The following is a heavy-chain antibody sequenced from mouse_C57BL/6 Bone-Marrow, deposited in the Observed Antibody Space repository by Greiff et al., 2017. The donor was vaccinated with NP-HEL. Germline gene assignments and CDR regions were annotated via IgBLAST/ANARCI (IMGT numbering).Heavy chain of an antibody. Sequence: EVKLVESGGDLVKPGGSLKLSCAASGFTFSSYGMSWVRQTPDKRLEWVATISSGGSYTYYPDSVKGRFTISRDNAKNTLYLQMSSLKSEDTAMYYCARPLITTVVAYYAMDYWGQGTSVTVSS. CDR1: GFTFSSYG. CDR2: ISSGGSYT. CDR3: ARPLITTVVAYYAMDY. J-gene: IGHJ4*01. V-gene: IGHV5-6*01. D-gene: IGHD1-1*01.